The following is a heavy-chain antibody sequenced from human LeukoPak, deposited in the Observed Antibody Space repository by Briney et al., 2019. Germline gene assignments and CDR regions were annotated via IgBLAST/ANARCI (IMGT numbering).Heavy chain of an antibody. CDR2: ITWDSNII. Sequence: PGGSLRLSCEASGFTLDNYDMHWVRQTPGKGLEWVSGITWDSNIIAYADSVQGRLTISRDNAKNSLYLQMNSLRVEDTALYYCAKKAAVGGVGVFDIWGQGTMVTVSS. V-gene: IGHV3-9*01. CDR1: GFTLDNYD. CDR3: AKKAAVGGVGVFDI. D-gene: IGHD6-19*01. J-gene: IGHJ3*02.